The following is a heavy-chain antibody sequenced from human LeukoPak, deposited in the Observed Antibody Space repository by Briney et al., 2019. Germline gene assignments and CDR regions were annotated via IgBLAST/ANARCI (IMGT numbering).Heavy chain of an antibody. CDR3: ARGVVGARSFDY. Sequence: PGGSLRLSCAASGFTFSSYAMHWVRQAPGKGLEYVSAISSNGGSTYYANSVKGRFTISRDNSKNTLYLQMGSLRAEDMAVYYCARGVVGARSFDYWGQGTLVTVSS. V-gene: IGHV3-64*01. CDR1: GFTFSSYA. CDR2: ISSNGGST. D-gene: IGHD1-26*01. J-gene: IGHJ4*02.